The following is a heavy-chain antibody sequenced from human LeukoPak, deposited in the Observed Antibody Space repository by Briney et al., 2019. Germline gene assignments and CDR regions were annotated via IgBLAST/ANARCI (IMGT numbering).Heavy chain of an antibody. D-gene: IGHD6-6*01. CDR3: ARWGAARRYYYYGMDV. J-gene: IGHJ6*02. CDR2: INHSGST. V-gene: IGHV4-34*01. Sequence: SETLSLTCAVYGGSFSGYYWSWIRQPPGKGLEWIGEINHSGSTNYNPSLKSRVTISVDTSKNQFSLKLSSVTAADTAVYYCARWGAARRYYYYGMDVWGQGTTVTVSS. CDR1: GGSFSGYY.